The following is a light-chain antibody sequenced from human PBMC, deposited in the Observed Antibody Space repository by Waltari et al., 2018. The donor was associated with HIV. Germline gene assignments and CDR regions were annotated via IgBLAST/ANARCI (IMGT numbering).Light chain of an antibody. CDR2: NVN. CDR3: QSYDSGLRM. Sequence: QSVLTQPPSVSGAPGQRVTISCTGSSSNIGAHSDVHWYQQHPGRAPKHLSDNVNKRPAGGPDRFSGAGAGTSAFLASTGRQAEDEADYYSQSYDSGLRMFGGGTKLTVL. CDR1: SSNIGAHSD. J-gene: IGLJ3*02. V-gene: IGLV1-40*01.